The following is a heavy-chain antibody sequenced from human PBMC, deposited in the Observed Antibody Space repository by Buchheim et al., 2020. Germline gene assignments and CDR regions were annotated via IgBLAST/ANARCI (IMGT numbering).Heavy chain of an antibody. CDR2: ISGDGSNK. J-gene: IGHJ4*02. D-gene: IGHD3-10*01. CDR3: ARARRGRFLDY. V-gene: IGHV3-23*01. Sequence: EVQLLESGGGLVQPGGSLRLSCAASGFTFSSYAMNWVRQAPGKGLEWVADISGDGSNKCYADSVKGRFTISRDNSKNTMYLQMNSLRAEDTAIYYCARARRGRFLDYWGQGTL. CDR1: GFTFSSYA.